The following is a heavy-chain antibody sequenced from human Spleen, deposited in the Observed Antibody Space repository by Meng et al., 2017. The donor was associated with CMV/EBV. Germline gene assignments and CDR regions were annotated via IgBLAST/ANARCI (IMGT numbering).Heavy chain of an antibody. V-gene: IGHV3-11*01. CDR2: ISGSGSAI. J-gene: IGHJ3*02. CDR1: GFTFSDYY. CDR3: ARTGEGDAFDI. D-gene: IGHD1-1*01. Sequence: GESLKISCAASGFTFSDYYMSWIRQAPGKGLEWVSYISGSGSAIYYADSVKGRFTISRDNAKNSLYLQMNSLRAEDTAVYYCARTGEGDAFDIWGQGTMVTVSS.